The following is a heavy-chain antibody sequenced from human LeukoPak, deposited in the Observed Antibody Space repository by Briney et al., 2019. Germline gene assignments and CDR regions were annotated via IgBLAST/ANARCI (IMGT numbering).Heavy chain of an antibody. CDR2: ISYDGSNK. Sequence: GGSLRLSCAASGFTFSGSGMSWVRQAPGKGLEWVAVISYDGSNKYYADSVKGRFTISRDNSKNTLYLQMNSLRAEDTAVYYCAKDGRTYYYDSSGYYLDYWGQGTLVTVSS. V-gene: IGHV3-30*18. CDR3: AKDGRTYYYDSSGYYLDY. D-gene: IGHD3-22*01. J-gene: IGHJ4*02. CDR1: GFTFSGSG.